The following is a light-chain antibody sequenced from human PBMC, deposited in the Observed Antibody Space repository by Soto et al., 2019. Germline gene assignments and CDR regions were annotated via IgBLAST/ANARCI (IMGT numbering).Light chain of an antibody. J-gene: IGKJ3*01. Sequence: DIQMTQSPSSLSASVGDRVTITCHASQDITNFLNWYQQKPGKAPKVLIYDASNLRVGVPSRFSGSGSGTDFTFTISSLQPEDVATYYCQQYDDLRPSFGPGTRVDIK. CDR3: QQYDDLRPS. CDR1: QDITNF. CDR2: DAS. V-gene: IGKV1-33*01.